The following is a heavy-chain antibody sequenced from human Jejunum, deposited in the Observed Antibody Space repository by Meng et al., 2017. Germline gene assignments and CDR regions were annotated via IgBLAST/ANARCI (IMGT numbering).Heavy chain of an antibody. CDR2: ISDSGAGT. CDR3: AKDYLNYGLFDP. CDR1: GFTFTIHG. Sequence: GESLKISCVASGFTFTIHGMTWVRQAPGKGLEWVSRISDSGAGTNYADSVKGRFTISRDNSKNTLYLQMNSLRAEDTAVYYCAKDYLNYGLFDPWGQGTLVTVSS. J-gene: IGHJ5*02. D-gene: IGHD3-10*01. V-gene: IGHV3-23*01.